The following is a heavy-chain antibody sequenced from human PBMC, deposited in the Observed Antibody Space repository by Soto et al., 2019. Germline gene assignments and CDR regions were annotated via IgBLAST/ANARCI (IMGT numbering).Heavy chain of an antibody. Sequence: GGSLRLSCAASGFTFSSYAMSWVRQAPGKGLEWVSAISGSGGSTYYADSVKGRFTISRDNSKNTLYLQMNSLRAEDTAVYYCARVGSRGYSGYATSSSDYWGQGPLVTLSS. CDR3: ARVGSRGYSGYATSSSDY. CDR2: ISGSGGST. J-gene: IGHJ4*02. CDR1: GFTFSSYA. V-gene: IGHV3-23*01. D-gene: IGHD5-12*01.